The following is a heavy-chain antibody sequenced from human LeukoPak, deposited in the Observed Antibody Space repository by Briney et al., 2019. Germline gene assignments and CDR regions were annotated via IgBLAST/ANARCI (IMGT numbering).Heavy chain of an antibody. D-gene: IGHD2-2*01. CDR2: ITGSSDSI. Sequence: PGGSLRLSCAASGFTFSSYAMEWVRQAPGKGLEWVSSITGSSDSIYYADSEKGRFTISRDNAKNSVYLQMNSLRAEDTAVYYCARLVCSTIPCYGKFYFDSWGQGTLVPVSS. CDR3: ARLVCSTIPCYGKFYFDS. V-gene: IGHV3-21*01. CDR1: GFTFSSYA. J-gene: IGHJ4*02.